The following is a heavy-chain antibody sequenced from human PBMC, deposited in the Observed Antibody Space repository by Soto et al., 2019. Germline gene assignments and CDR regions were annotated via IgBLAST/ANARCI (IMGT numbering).Heavy chain of an antibody. CDR1: GGSVMSYY. CDR3: ARDRGGWYGGFDF. V-gene: IGHV4-4*07. Sequence: QVRLHESGPRLVKPSGTLSLRCTVSGGSVMSYYWNWIRQPAGKGLEWIGRLYTSGNIDYNPSLKSRITMSADPSISQVSLSLSSVTAADTAIYYCARDRGGWYGGFDFWGQGIPVTVSS. D-gene: IGHD6-19*01. CDR2: LYTSGNI. J-gene: IGHJ4*02.